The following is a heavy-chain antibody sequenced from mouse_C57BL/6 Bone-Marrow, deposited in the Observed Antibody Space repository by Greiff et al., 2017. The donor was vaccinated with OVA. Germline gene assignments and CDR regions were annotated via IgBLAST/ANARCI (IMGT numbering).Heavy chain of an antibody. D-gene: IGHD1-1*01. Sequence: EVQLQESGGDLVKPGGSLKLSCAASGFTFSSYGMSWVRQTPDKRLEWVATISSGGSYTYYPDSVKGRFTISRDNAKNTLYLQMSSLKSEDTAMYYCARRGITTVVAHFDYWGQGTTLTVSS. CDR3: ARRGITTVVAHFDY. CDR1: GFTFSSYG. V-gene: IGHV5-6*01. J-gene: IGHJ2*01. CDR2: ISSGGSYT.